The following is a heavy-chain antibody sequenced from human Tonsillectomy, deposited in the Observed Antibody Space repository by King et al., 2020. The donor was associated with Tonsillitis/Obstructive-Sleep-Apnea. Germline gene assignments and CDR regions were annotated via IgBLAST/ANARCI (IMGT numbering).Heavy chain of an antibody. V-gene: IGHV2-26*01. CDR3: ARMTVVPPAIGYYYYYMDV. CDR1: GFSLSNARMG. Sequence: VTLKESGPVLVKPTETLTLTCTVSGFSLSNARMGVSWIRQPPGKALEWLAHIFSNDEKSYSTSLKSRLTISKDTSKSQVVLTMTNMDPVDTATYYCARMTVVPPAIGYYYYYMDVWGKGTTVTVSS. J-gene: IGHJ6*03. D-gene: IGHD2-2*02. CDR2: IFSNDEK.